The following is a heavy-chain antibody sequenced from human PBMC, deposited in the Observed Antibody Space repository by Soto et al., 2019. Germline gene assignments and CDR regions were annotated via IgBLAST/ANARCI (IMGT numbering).Heavy chain of an antibody. CDR1: GGSISSSSYY. CDR2: VYYGGST. CDR3: ARQEGGYSYGSSGYYFDY. V-gene: IGHV4-39*01. Sequence: PSETLSLTCTVSGGSISSSSYYWGWIRQPPGKGLEWIGNVYYGGSTYYNPSLKSRVTISVDTSKSQFSLKLSSVTAADTAVYYCARQEGGYSYGSSGYYFDYWGQGTLVTVSS. D-gene: IGHD5-18*01. J-gene: IGHJ4*02.